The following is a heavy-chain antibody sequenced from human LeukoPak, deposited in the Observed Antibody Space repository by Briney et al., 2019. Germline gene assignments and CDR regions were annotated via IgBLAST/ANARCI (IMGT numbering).Heavy chain of an antibody. Sequence: SETLSLTCAVSGGSISSSTWWTWVRQPPGKGLEWIGEIYHSESTSSNPSLKSRVTISVDKSRNQFSPNLSSVTAADTAVYYCTRRAGTDSNGAFDIWGQGTVVTVSS. J-gene: IGHJ3*02. D-gene: IGHD6-19*01. CDR1: GGSISSSTW. CDR2: IYHSEST. V-gene: IGHV4-4*02. CDR3: TRRAGTDSNGAFDI.